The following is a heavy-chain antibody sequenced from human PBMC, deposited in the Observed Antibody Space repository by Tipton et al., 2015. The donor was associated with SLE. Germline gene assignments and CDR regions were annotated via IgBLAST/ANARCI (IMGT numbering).Heavy chain of an antibody. D-gene: IGHD1-14*01. CDR2: IIPIFGTT. CDR3: ARVGYNRSSPFGMDV. CDR1: GGTVNNYV. V-gene: IGHV1-69*01. J-gene: IGHJ6*02. Sequence: QLVQSGAEVKKPGSSVKVSCRASGGTVNNYVVTWVRQVPGQGLEWMGGIIPIFGTTNYAQKFQGRVTITADESTSTAYMELGGLTSDDTAMYFCARVGYNRSSPFGMDVWGQGTTVTVSS.